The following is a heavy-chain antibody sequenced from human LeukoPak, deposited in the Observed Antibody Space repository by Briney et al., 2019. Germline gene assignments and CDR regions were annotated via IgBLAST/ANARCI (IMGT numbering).Heavy chain of an antibody. D-gene: IGHD3-10*01. Sequence: SETLSLTCAVYGGSFSGYYWSWIRQPPGKGLEWIGEINHSGSTNYNPSLKSRVTISVDTSKNQFSLKLSSVTAADTAVYYCARLRYYGLFDPWGQGTLVTVSS. CDR1: GGSFSGYY. V-gene: IGHV4-34*01. J-gene: IGHJ5*02. CDR3: ARLRYYGLFDP. CDR2: INHSGST.